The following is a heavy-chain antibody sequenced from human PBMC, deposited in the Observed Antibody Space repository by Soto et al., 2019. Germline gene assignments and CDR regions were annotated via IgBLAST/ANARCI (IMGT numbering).Heavy chain of an antibody. V-gene: IGHV3-48*03. J-gene: IGHJ6*02. Sequence: GGSLRLSCAASGFTFSSYEMNWVRQAPGKGLEWVSYISSSGSTIYYADSVKGRFTISRDNAKNSLYLQMNSLRAEDTAVYYCARESSAVVITLDYGMDVWGQGTTVTVSS. D-gene: IGHD3-22*01. CDR3: ARESSAVVITLDYGMDV. CDR2: ISSSGSTI. CDR1: GFTFSSYE.